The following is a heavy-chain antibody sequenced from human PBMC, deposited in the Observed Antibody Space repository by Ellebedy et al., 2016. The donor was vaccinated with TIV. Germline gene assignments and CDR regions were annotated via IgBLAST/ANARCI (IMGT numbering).Heavy chain of an antibody. D-gene: IGHD3-3*01. CDR1: GGSFSGYY. CDR3: ARHGYDFWSGYHPFDY. Sequence: SQTLSLTCAIYGGSFSGYYWSWIRQPPGKGLEWIGSIYYSGSTYYNPSLKSRVTISVDTSKNQFSLKLSSVTAADTAVYYCARHGYDFWSGYHPFDYWGQGTLVTVSS. V-gene: IGHV4-34*01. J-gene: IGHJ4*02. CDR2: IYYSGST.